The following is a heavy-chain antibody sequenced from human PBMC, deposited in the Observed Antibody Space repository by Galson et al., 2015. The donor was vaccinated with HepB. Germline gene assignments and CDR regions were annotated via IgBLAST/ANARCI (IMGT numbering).Heavy chain of an antibody. D-gene: IGHD3-22*01. J-gene: IGHJ5*02. Sequence: TLSLTCAVSGGSISSGGYSWSWIRQPPGKGLEWIGYIYYSGSTYYNPSLKSRVTISVDTSKNQFSLKLSSVTAADTAVYYCARALGNYYDSSGSNRFDPWGQGTLVTVSS. CDR1: GGSISSGGYS. V-gene: IGHV4-30-4*07. CDR3: ARALGNYYDSSGSNRFDP. CDR2: IYYSGST.